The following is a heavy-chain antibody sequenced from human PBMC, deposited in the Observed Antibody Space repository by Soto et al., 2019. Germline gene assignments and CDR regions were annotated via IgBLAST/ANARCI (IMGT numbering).Heavy chain of an antibody. V-gene: IGHV4-30-4*01. CDR3: ARASTLLWFGELSLAWFDP. Sequence: SETLSLTCTVSGGSISSGDYYWSWIRQPPGKGLEWIGYIYYSGSTYYNPSLKSRVTISVDTSKDQFSLKLSSVTAADTAVYYCARASTLLWFGELSLAWFDPWGQGTLVTVSS. CDR2: IYYSGST. D-gene: IGHD3-10*01. J-gene: IGHJ5*02. CDR1: GGSISSGDYY.